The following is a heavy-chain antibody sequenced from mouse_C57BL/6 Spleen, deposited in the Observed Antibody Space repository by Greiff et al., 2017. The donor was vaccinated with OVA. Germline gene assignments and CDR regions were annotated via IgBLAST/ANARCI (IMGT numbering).Heavy chain of an antibody. CDR2: ILPGSGST. D-gene: IGHD2-1*01. J-gene: IGHJ2*01. CDR3: ARRGVYYGNYEGYFDY. Sequence: QVQLQQSGAELMKPGASVKLSCKATGYTFTGYWIEWVKQRPGHGLEWIGEILPGSGSTNYNEKSKGKATFTADTSSNTAYMQLSSLTTEDSAIYYCARRGVYYGNYEGYFDYWGQGTTLTVSS. V-gene: IGHV1-9*01. CDR1: GYTFTGYW.